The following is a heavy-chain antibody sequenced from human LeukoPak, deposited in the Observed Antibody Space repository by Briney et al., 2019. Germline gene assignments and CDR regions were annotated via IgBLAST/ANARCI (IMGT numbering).Heavy chain of an antibody. Sequence: GGSLRLSCAAFGFTFSSYGMHWVRQAPGKGLEWVAVIWYDGSNKYYADSVKGRFTISRDNSKNTLYLQMNSLRAEDTAVYYCARERGIAAAVGLLDYWGQGTLVTVSS. J-gene: IGHJ4*02. CDR2: IWYDGSNK. CDR1: GFTFSSYG. V-gene: IGHV3-33*01. CDR3: ARERGIAAAVGLLDY. D-gene: IGHD6-13*01.